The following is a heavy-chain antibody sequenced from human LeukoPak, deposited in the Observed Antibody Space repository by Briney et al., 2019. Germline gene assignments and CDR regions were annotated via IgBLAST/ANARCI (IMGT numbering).Heavy chain of an antibody. CDR2: ISSSSSTI. CDR3: ARGNGEQLVPIDY. CDR1: GFTFSSYE. Sequence: GGSLRLSCAASGFTFSSYEMNWVRQAPGKGLEWVSYISSSSSTIYYADSVKGRFTISRDNSKNTLYLQMNSLRAEDTAVYYCARGNGEQLVPIDYWGQGTLVTVSS. D-gene: IGHD6-6*01. J-gene: IGHJ4*02. V-gene: IGHV3-48*01.